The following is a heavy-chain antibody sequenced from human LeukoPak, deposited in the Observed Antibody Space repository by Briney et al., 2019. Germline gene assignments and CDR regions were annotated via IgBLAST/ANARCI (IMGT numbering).Heavy chain of an antibody. V-gene: IGHV4-59*01. CDR2: IYYSGST. CDR3: ATPSSGYKIDALDV. Sequence: SETLSLTCTVSGGSITGYYWSWIRQPPGKGLEWIGYIYYSGSTNYNPSLKSRVTISVDMTKNQFSLKLSSVTAADTAVYYCATPSSGYKIDALDVWGQGTAVAVSS. CDR1: GGSITGYY. D-gene: IGHD3-22*01. J-gene: IGHJ3*01.